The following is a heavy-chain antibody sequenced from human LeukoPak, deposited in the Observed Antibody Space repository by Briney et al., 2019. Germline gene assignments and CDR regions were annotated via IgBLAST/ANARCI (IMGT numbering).Heavy chain of an antibody. J-gene: IGHJ4*02. CDR3: AREGAAAGRRDYFDY. D-gene: IGHD6-25*01. V-gene: IGHV3-53*01. Sequence: PGGSLRLSCAASGFTVSSNYMSWVRQAPGKGLEWVSVIYSGGSTYYADSVKGRFTISRDNSKNTLYLQMNSLRAEDTAVYYCAREGAAAGRRDYFDYWGQGTLVTVSS. CDR2: IYSGGST. CDR1: GFTVSSNY.